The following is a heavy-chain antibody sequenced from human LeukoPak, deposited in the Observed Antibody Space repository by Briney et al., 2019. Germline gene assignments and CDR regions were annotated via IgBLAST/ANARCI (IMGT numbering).Heavy chain of an antibody. CDR2: IWYDGSNK. CDR1: GFIFSSYG. J-gene: IGHJ4*02. CDR3: ARDKYDSGSYLFDY. Sequence: GRSLRLSCAASGFIFSSYGMHWVRQAPGKGLEWVAVIWYDGSNKYYADSVKGRFTISRDNSKNTLYLQMNSLRAEDTAVYYCARDKYDSGSYLFDYWGQGTLVTVSS. D-gene: IGHD1-26*01. V-gene: IGHV3-33*01.